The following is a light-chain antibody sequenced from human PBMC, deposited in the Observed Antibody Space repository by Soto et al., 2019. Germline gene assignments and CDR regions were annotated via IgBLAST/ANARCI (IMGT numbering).Light chain of an antibody. CDR2: SVS. CDR3: SSFTSSTTRV. Sequence: QSALTQPASVSGSPGQLITISCTGTSSDVGGFNYVSWYQQYPGKAPKLMIYSVSNRPSGVSNRFSGSKSGNTASLTISGLQAEDEADYYCSSFTSSTTRVFGGGTKLTVL. CDR1: SSDVGGFNY. V-gene: IGLV2-14*03. J-gene: IGLJ3*02.